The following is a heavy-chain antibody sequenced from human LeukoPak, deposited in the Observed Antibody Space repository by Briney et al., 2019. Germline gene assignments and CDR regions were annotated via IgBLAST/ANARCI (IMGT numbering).Heavy chain of an antibody. Sequence: SETLSLTCTVSGGSITNLDYYWTWIRQPPGKGLEWIGYIYYSGSTNYNPPLKSRVTISVDTSKNQFSLKLSSVTAADTAVYYCASAHITTGTTGDDAFDIGGQGTMVTVSS. V-gene: IGHV4-61*08. CDR2: IYYSGST. CDR3: ASAHITTGTTGDDAFDI. J-gene: IGHJ3*02. D-gene: IGHD1-1*01. CDR1: GGSITNLDYY.